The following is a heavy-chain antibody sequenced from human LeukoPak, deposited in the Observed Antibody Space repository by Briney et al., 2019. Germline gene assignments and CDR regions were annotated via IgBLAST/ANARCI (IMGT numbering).Heavy chain of an antibody. J-gene: IGHJ4*02. D-gene: IGHD3-10*01. V-gene: IGHV3-21*01. CDR3: TGGFGQSIV. CDR2: IDSSSTYI. CDR1: GFSLSGYS. Sequence: GGSLRLSCPAPGFSLSGYSMNWVRQAPGTGLECVSYIDSSSTYIYYADSVKGRFTISRDNAKNSLYLQMNSLRAEDTAVYYCTGGFGQSIVWGQGTLVTVSS.